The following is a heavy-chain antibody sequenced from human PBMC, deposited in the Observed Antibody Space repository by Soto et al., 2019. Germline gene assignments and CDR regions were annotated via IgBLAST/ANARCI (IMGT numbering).Heavy chain of an antibody. V-gene: IGHV3-53*01. Sequence: PGGSLRLSCAASGFTVSSNYMNWVRQAPGKGLGWVSIIYSDGTTSYADSVKGRFTISRDNFKNTLHLQMNSLRAEDTAVYYCAILSNWGQGTLVTVSS. D-gene: IGHD6-6*01. CDR2: IYSDGTT. CDR1: GFTVSSNY. J-gene: IGHJ4*02. CDR3: AILSN.